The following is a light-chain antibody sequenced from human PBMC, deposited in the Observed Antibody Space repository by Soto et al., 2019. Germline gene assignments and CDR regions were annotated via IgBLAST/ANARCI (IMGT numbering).Light chain of an antibody. CDR3: MQPLQTPWT. Sequence: DIVMTQSPLSLRVTPGEPASISCRSSQSLLHSSGYNYLHWYLQKPGQSPQLLISLGSDRASGVPDRFSGSGSGTDFTPKITRVEAEDVGVYYCMQPLQTPWTFGQGTKVEIK. V-gene: IGKV2-28*01. CDR2: LGS. J-gene: IGKJ1*01. CDR1: QSLLHSSGYNY.